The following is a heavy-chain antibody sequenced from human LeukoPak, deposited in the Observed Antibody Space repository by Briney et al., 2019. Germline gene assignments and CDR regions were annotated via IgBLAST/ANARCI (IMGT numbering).Heavy chain of an antibody. Sequence: PGGSLRLSCAASGFTFSSYAMHWVRQAPGKGLEYVSAISSNGGSTYYANSVKGRFTISRDNSKNTLYLQMNSLRAEDTAVYYCAKDWRFGELLAYYYMDVWGKGTTVTISS. V-gene: IGHV3-64*01. CDR3: AKDWRFGELLAYYYMDV. CDR2: ISSNGGST. D-gene: IGHD3-10*01. J-gene: IGHJ6*03. CDR1: GFTFSSYA.